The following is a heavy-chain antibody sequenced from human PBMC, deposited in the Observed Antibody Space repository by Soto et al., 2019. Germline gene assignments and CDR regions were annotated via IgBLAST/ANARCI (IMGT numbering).Heavy chain of an antibody. CDR1: GGSISSGDYY. CDR3: ARVPLLWFGELTVDDAFDI. Sequence: PSETLSLTCTVSGGSISSGDYYWSWIRQPPGKGLEWIRYIYYSGSTYYNPSLKSRVTISVDTSKNQFSLKLSSVTAADTAVYYCARVPLLWFGELTVDDAFDIWGQGTMVTVSS. D-gene: IGHD3-10*01. V-gene: IGHV4-30-4*01. J-gene: IGHJ3*02. CDR2: IYYSGST.